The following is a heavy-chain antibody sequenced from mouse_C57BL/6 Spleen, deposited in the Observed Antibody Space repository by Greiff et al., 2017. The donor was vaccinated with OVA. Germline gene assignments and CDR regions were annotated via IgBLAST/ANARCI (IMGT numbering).Heavy chain of an antibody. CDR1: GYTFTDYE. Sequence: VQLQESGAELVRPGASVTLSCKASGYTFTDYEMHWVKQTPVHGLEWIGAIDPETGGTAYNQKFKGKAILTADKSSSTAYMELRSLTSEDSAVYYCTRRPPLYYGSSVFDYWGQGTTLTVSS. J-gene: IGHJ2*01. CDR3: TRRPPLYYGSSVFDY. D-gene: IGHD1-1*01. V-gene: IGHV1-15*01. CDR2: IDPETGGT.